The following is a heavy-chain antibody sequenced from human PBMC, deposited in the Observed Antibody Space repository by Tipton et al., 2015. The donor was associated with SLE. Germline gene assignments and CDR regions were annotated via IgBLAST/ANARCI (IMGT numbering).Heavy chain of an antibody. D-gene: IGHD5-18*01. J-gene: IGHJ3*02. CDR3: ARAGYIYGADAFDI. CDR2: INHSGST. V-gene: IGHV4-34*01. CDR1: GGSFSGYY. Sequence: TLSLTCAVYGGSFSGYYCSWIRQPPGKGLEWIGEINHSGSTNYNPSLKSRVTISLDMSKNQFSLSLGPVTAADTAVYYCARAGYIYGADAFDIWRQGTMVTVSS.